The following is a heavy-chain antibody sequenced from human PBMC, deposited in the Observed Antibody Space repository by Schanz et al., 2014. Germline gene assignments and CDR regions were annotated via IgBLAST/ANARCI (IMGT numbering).Heavy chain of an antibody. CDR2: IGVDGTTT. J-gene: IGHJ4*02. D-gene: IGHD1-26*01. CDR3: ARDHTTESYYSAGPPIDY. CDR1: GFTLNNAW. Sequence: EVQLVESGGGLVKPGGSLRLSCATSGFTLNNAWMNWVRQAPGKGLEWVSVIGVDGTTTYYADSVKGRFTISRDNSKNTLFLQMNSLRAEDTAVYYCARDHTTESYYSAGPPIDYWGQGTLLTVSS. V-gene: IGHV3-66*01.